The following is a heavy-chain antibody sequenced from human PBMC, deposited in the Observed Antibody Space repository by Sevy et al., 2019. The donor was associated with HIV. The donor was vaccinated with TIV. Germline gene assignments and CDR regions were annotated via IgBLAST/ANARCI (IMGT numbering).Heavy chain of an antibody. Sequence: GGSLRLSCAASGFTFSNYNMNWVRQAPGKGLEWVSYISTSSSTIYSADSVKGRFTISRDNAKNLLYLQMNSLRDEDTAVYYCARDRGYSYGSPGAFDIWGQGTMVTVSS. CDR3: ARDRGYSYGSPGAFDI. D-gene: IGHD5-18*01. V-gene: IGHV3-48*02. J-gene: IGHJ3*02. CDR1: GFTFSNYN. CDR2: ISTSSSTI.